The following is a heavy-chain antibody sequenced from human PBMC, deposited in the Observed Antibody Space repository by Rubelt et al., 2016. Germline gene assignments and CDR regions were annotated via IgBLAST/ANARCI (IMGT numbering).Heavy chain of an antibody. CDR2: IDSDGSST. CDR3: TRVFVTTGTTYGH. D-gene: IGHD1-1*01. V-gene: IGHV3-74*02. J-gene: IGHJ4*02. Sequence: GSGGDVVQPGRSLRLSCAASGFTFSSYWMHWVRQAPGKGLVWVSRIDSDGSSTSYADSVKGRFTISRDNAKNTLYLQMNSVRSEDSGMYYCTRVFVTTGTTYGHWGQGTLVTGAS. CDR1: GFTFSSYW.